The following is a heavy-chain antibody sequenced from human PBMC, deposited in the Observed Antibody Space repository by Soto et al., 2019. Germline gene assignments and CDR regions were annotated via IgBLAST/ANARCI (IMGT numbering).Heavy chain of an antibody. Sequence: QVQLQESGPGLVKPSQTLSLTCTVSGGSISSGDYYWSWIRQPPGKGLEWIGYIYYSGSTYYNPSLKSRVTISVDTSKNQFSLKLSSVTAADTAVYYCARDSDYYDSSGYLGYFQHWGQGTLVTVSS. J-gene: IGHJ1*01. CDR1: GGSISSGDYY. V-gene: IGHV4-30-4*01. D-gene: IGHD3-22*01. CDR2: IYYSGST. CDR3: ARDSDYYDSSGYLGYFQH.